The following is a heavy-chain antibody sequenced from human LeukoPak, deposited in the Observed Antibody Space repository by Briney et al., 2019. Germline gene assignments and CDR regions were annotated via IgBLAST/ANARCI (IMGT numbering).Heavy chain of an antibody. Sequence: GGSLRLSCAASGLTFSYYWMSWVRQAPGKGLEWVANIKQDGSEKYYVDSVKGRFTISRDNAKNSLYLQMNSLRAEDTAVYYCVRDLRGSDRWGQGTLVTVSS. J-gene: IGHJ5*02. CDR2: IKQDGSEK. CDR3: VRDLRGSDR. D-gene: IGHD3-10*01. V-gene: IGHV3-7*01. CDR1: GLTFSYYW.